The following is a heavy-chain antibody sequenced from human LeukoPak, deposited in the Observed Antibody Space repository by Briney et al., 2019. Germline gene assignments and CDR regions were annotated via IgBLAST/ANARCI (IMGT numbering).Heavy chain of an antibody. D-gene: IGHD4-23*01. CDR2: ISYDGSNK. V-gene: IGHV3-30*18. CDR3: AEGEDTARWYNYYYYGMDV. CDR1: GFTFSSYG. Sequence: PGGSLRLSCAASGFTFSSYGMHWVRQAPGKGLEWVAVISYDGSNKYYADSVKGRFTISRDNSKNTLYLQMNSLRAEDTAVYYCAEGEDTARWYNYYYYGMDVWGQGTTVTVSS. J-gene: IGHJ6*02.